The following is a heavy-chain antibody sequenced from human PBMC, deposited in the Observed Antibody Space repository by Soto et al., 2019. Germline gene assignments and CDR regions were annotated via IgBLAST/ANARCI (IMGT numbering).Heavy chain of an antibody. CDR3: AREGGGIAAAGAGDDSFDI. Sequence: ASVKVSCKASGYTLSDYYLQWVRQAPGQGLEWMGWINPNSGDTNYARKFQGRVTLTRDTSINTAYMELTSLKLDDTAVYYCAREGGGIAAAGAGDDSFDIWGQGTMVTVSS. D-gene: IGHD6-13*01. CDR1: GYTLSDYY. J-gene: IGHJ3*02. CDR2: INPNSGDT. V-gene: IGHV1-2*02.